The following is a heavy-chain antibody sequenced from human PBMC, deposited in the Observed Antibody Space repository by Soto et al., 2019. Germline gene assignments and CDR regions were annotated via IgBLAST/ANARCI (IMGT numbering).Heavy chain of an antibody. CDR2: IIPILGIP. CDR3: ARFFGSYGMDV. J-gene: IGHJ6*02. CDR1: GGTFSSYT. V-gene: IGHV1-69*02. Sequence: QVQLVQSGAEVKKPGSSVKVSCKASGGTFSSYTISWVRQAPGQGLVWMGRIIPILGIPNYAQKFQGRVTITADKSTSTAYMELSSLTSEDTAVYYCARFFGSYGMDVWGQGTTVTVSS. D-gene: IGHD3-10*01.